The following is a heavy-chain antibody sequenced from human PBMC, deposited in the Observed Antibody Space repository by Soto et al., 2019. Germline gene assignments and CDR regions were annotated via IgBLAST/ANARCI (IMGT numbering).Heavy chain of an antibody. D-gene: IGHD2-8*01. V-gene: IGHV1-18*04. J-gene: IGHJ4*02. CDR2: ISAYNGNT. CDR1: SYTFTSYG. Sequence: XSVKVSCKAPSYTFTSYGIRWVRPAPGQGLEWMGWISAYNGNTNYAQNLQGRVTMTTDTSTSTAYMELRSLRSDDTAVYYCASGDIVLMAGGYWGQGTPVTVSS. CDR3: ASGDIVLMAGGY.